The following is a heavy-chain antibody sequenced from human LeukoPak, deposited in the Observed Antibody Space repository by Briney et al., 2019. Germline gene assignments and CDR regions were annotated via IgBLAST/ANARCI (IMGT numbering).Heavy chain of an antibody. V-gene: IGHV1-69*04. D-gene: IGHD3-10*01. Sequence: ASVKVSCKASGGTFSSYAISWVRQAPGQGLEWMGRIIPILGIANYAQKFQGRVTITADKSTSTAYMELSSLRSEDTAVYYCARDHPYYYGSGSYYPSEGYWGQGTLVTVSS. CDR1: GGTFSSYA. J-gene: IGHJ4*02. CDR3: ARDHPYYYGSGSYYPSEGY. CDR2: IIPILGIA.